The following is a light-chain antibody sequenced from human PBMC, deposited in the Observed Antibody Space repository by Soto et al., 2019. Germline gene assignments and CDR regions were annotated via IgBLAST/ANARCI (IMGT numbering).Light chain of an antibody. CDR2: GAS. J-gene: IGKJ1*01. V-gene: IGKV3-20*01. CDR3: QQYVPSPPSWT. CDR1: QSVSSSY. Sequence: ETVLTQSPGTLSLSPGEGATLSCRASQSVSSSYLAWYQQKPGQTPRLLNYGASNRATGIPDRFSGSGSGTDFALTISRLEPEDFAVYYCQQYVPSPPSWTFGQGTKVEIK.